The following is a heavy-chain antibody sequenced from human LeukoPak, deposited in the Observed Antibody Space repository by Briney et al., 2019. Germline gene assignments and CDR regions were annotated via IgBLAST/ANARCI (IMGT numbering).Heavy chain of an antibody. CDR2: MSYDGSDK. D-gene: IGHD6-13*01. Sequence: GGSLRLSCGASGFTFSTYGMHWARQAPGKGLEWVALMSYDGSDKSYADSVKGRFTISRDNSKSTLYLQMDSLRGDDAAVYYCAKAVGSISWSFDYWGQGTLVTVSS. V-gene: IGHV3-30*18. CDR1: GFTFSTYG. J-gene: IGHJ4*02. CDR3: AKAVGSISWSFDY.